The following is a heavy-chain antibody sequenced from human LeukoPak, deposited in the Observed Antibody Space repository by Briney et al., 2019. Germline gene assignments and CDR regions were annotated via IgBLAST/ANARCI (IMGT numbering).Heavy chain of an antibody. CDR1: GGSISSYY. D-gene: IGHD2-8*01. V-gene: IGHV4-59*01. J-gene: IGHJ6*02. Sequence: SETLSLTCTVSGGSISSYYRSWILQPPGKGLEWIGYIYYSGSTNYNPSLKSRVTISVDTSKKQFSLILSSVTAADTAVYYCARTNGYYYYYGMDVWGQGTTVTVSS. CDR3: ARTNGYYYYYGMDV. CDR2: IYYSGST.